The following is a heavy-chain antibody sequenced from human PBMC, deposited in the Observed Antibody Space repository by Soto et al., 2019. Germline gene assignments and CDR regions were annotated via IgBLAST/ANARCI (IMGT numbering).Heavy chain of an antibody. CDR1: GGSISSGGYS. J-gene: IGHJ6*02. D-gene: IGHD3-22*01. CDR2: IYHSGST. CDR3: ARDYYDSSGPYMDV. V-gene: IGHV4-30-2*01. Sequence: SETLSLTCAGSGGSISSGGYSWSWIRQPPGKGLEWIGYIYHSGSTYYNPSLKRRVTISVDRSKNQFSLKLSSVTAADTAVYYCARDYYDSSGPYMDVWGQGTTVTVSS.